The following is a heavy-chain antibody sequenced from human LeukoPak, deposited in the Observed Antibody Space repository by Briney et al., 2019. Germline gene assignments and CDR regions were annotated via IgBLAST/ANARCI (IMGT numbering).Heavy chain of an antibody. V-gene: IGHV3-30*02. D-gene: IGHD2/OR15-2a*01. Sequence: GGSLRLSCAASGFTFGTYGMHWVRRAPGKGLEWVAFTRYDGSNKDYVDSVKGRFTISRDNSKNTLYLQMNSLRAEDTALYYCAKDDSGNSLDYWGQGTPVTVSS. J-gene: IGHJ4*02. CDR2: TRYDGSNK. CDR3: AKDDSGNSLDY. CDR1: GFTFGTYG.